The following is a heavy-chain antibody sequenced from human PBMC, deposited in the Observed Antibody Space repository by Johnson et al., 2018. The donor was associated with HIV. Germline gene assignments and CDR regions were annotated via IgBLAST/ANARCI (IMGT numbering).Heavy chain of an antibody. V-gene: IGHV3-30-3*01. J-gene: IGHJ3*02. CDR3: TTDGRYWIVGATRDAFDI. CDR2: ISYVGSNK. CDR1: GFTFSSYA. D-gene: IGHD1-26*01. Sequence: QVQLVESGGGLVQPGGSLRLSCAASGFTFSSYAMYWVRQAPGKGLEWVAFISYVGSNKYYAYSVKGRFTISRDNSKNTLYLQMNSLKTEDTAVYYCTTDGRYWIVGATRDAFDIWGQGTMVTVSS.